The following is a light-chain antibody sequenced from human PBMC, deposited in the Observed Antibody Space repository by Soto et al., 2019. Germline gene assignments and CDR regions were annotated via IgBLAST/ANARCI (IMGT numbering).Light chain of an antibody. J-gene: IGLJ2*01. CDR1: SSDVGGYNY. V-gene: IGLV2-8*01. Sequence: QFALTQPPSASGSPGQSVTISCTGTSSDVGGYNYVSWYQQHPGKAPKLMIYEVSKRPSGVPDRFSGSKSGNTASLTVSGLQAEDEADYYCSSYAGSNNLLFGGGTQLTVL. CDR2: EVS. CDR3: SSYAGSNNLL.